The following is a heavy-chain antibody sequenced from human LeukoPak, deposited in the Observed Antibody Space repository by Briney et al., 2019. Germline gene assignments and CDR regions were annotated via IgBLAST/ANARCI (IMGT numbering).Heavy chain of an antibody. D-gene: IGHD3-10*01. V-gene: IGHV3-23*01. J-gene: IGHJ4*02. CDR3: AKPYYGSGSYYGFNYYAFDY. Sequence: PGGSLRLSCAASGFTFSSYAMSWVRKAPGKGLEWVSIISGSGGSTNYADSVKGRFTISRDNSKNTLYLQMNSLRAEDTAVYYCAKPYYGSGSYYGFNYYAFDYWGQGTLVTVSS. CDR1: GFTFSSYA. CDR2: ISGSGGST.